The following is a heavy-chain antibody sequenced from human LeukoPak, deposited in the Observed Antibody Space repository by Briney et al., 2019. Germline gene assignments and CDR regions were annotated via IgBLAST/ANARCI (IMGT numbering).Heavy chain of an antibody. D-gene: IGHD2/OR15-2a*01. CDR3: ARGRGTIYMFDY. J-gene: IGHJ4*02. V-gene: IGHV3-74*01. CDR2: INSDGSST. Sequence: GGSLRLSCAASGFTFNRYWMHWVRQVPGKGLVWVSRINSDGSSTTYADSVKGRFTISRDNARNTLYLQMNGLRAEDTAVYYCARGRGTIYMFDYWGQGTLVTVSS. CDR1: GFTFNRYW.